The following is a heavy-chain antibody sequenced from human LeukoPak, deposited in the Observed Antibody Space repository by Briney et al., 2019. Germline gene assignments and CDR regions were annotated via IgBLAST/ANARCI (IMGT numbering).Heavy chain of an antibody. Sequence: SETLSLTCTVSGGSISSYYWSWIRPPAGKGLEWIGRIYTSGSTNYNPSLKSRVTMSVDTSKNQFSLKLSSVTAADTAVYYCSSFDSSGSHAFDMWGQGTMVTVSS. CDR3: SSFDSSGSHAFDM. CDR2: IYTSGST. D-gene: IGHD3-22*01. CDR1: GGSISSYY. V-gene: IGHV4-4*07. J-gene: IGHJ3*02.